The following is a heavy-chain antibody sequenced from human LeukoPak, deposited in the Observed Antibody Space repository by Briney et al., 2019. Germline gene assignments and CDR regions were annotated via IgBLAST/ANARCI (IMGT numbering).Heavy chain of an antibody. CDR3: VREGGFYRPLDY. V-gene: IGHV4-4*02. D-gene: IGHD3-3*01. CDR1: GGSVINTNW. Sequence: SETLSLTCGVSGGSVINTNWWTWVRQPPGKGLEWIGEVHLDGRTNYNPSLESRLTMSVDVSENQVSLKLTSVTAADTAVYYCVREGGFYRPLDYSGQGTLVTVSS. CDR2: VHLDGRT. J-gene: IGHJ4*02.